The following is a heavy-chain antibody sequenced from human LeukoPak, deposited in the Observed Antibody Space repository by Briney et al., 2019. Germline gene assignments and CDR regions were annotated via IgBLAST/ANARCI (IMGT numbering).Heavy chain of an antibody. CDR2: INHSGST. Sequence: SETLSLTCAVYGGSFSGYYWSWIRQPPGKGLEWIGEINHSGSTNYNPSLKSRVTISVDTSKNQFSLKLSSVTAADTAVYYCARGPLGYHPRPNWFDPWGQGTLVTVSS. CDR3: ARGPLGYHPRPNWFDP. D-gene: IGHD2-2*01. V-gene: IGHV4-34*01. CDR1: GGSFSGYY. J-gene: IGHJ5*02.